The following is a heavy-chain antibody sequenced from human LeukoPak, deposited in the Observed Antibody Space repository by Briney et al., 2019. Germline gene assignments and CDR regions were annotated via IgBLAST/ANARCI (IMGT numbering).Heavy chain of an antibody. CDR3: AGGHFGRGRQRTHNFDY. Sequence: SETLSLTCTVSGGSISSSSYYWGWIRQPPGKGLEWIGSIYYSGSAYYNPSLKSRVTISVDTSKNQFSLKLSSVTAADAAVYSCAGGHFGRGRQRTHNFDYWGQGTLVTVSS. D-gene: IGHD1-14*01. V-gene: IGHV4-39*01. CDR1: GGSISSSSYY. J-gene: IGHJ4*02. CDR2: IYYSGSA.